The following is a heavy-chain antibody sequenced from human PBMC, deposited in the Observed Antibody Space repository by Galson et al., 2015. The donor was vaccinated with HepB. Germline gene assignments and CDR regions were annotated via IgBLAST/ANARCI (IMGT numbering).Heavy chain of an antibody. CDR1: GFTFSSYE. CDR3: ARVPGYSYGFYYYYMDV. D-gene: IGHD5-18*01. J-gene: IGHJ6*03. CDR2: ISSSGSTI. V-gene: IGHV3-48*03. Sequence: SLRLSCAASGFTFSSYEMNWVRQAPGKGLEWVSYISSSGSTIYYADSVKGRFTISRDNAKNSLYLQMNSLRAEDTAVYYCARVPGYSYGFYYYYMDVWGKGTTVTVSS.